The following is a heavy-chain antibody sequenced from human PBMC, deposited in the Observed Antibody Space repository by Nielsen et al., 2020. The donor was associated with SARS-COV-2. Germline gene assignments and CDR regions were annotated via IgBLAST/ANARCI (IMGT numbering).Heavy chain of an antibody. V-gene: IGHV3-33*01. J-gene: IGHJ4*02. CDR2: IWYDGSNK. Sequence: GESLKISCAASGFTFSSYGMHWVRQAPGKGLEWVAVIWYDGSNKYYADSVKGRFTISRDTSKNTLYLQMNSLRAEDTAVYYCARVGGGYVLDYWGQGTLVTVSS. CDR1: GFTFSSYG. D-gene: IGHD5-12*01. CDR3: ARVGGGYVLDY.